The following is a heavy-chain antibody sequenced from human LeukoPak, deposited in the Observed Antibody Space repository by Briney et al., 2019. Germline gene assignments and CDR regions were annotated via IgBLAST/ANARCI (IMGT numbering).Heavy chain of an antibody. V-gene: IGHV3-7*01. J-gene: IGHJ5*02. D-gene: IGHD6-13*01. CDR2: IKQDGSEK. CDR1: GFTFSSYW. CDR3: AKTTGYSSSCPNWFDP. Sequence: PGGSLRLSCAVSGFTFSSYWMSWVRQAPGKGLEWVANIKQDGSEKYYVDSVKGRFTISRDNAKNSLYLQMNSLRAEDTAVYYCAKTTGYSSSCPNWFDPWGQGTLVTVSS.